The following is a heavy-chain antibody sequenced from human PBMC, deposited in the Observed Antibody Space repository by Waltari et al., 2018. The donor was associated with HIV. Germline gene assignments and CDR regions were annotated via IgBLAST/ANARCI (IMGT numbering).Heavy chain of an antibody. V-gene: IGHV3-7*01. Sequence: EVQLVESGGGLVQPGGSLRLSCAASGFTFSGYWTSWVRQAPGKGLEWVANIKQDGSEKYYVDSVKGRFTISRDNAKNSLYLQMNSLRAEDTAVYFCARHHYDSPFDIWGQGTMVTVSS. J-gene: IGHJ3*02. CDR3: ARHHYDSPFDI. CDR2: IKQDGSEK. D-gene: IGHD3-22*01. CDR1: GFTFSGYW.